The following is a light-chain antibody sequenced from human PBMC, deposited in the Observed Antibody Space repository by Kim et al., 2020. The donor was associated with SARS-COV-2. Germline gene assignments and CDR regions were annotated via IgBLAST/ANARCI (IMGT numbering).Light chain of an antibody. J-gene: IGLJ3*02. CDR1: SSDIGGYNH. Sequence: QSALTQPASVSGSPGQSITISCTGTSSDIGGYNHVSWFQQHPGKVPKVMIFDVTKRPSGLSNRFSGSKSGNTASLTISGLQAEDEADYYCCPNTTTTTLVFGGGTKLTVL. V-gene: IGLV2-14*01. CDR3: CPNTTTTTLV. CDR2: DVT.